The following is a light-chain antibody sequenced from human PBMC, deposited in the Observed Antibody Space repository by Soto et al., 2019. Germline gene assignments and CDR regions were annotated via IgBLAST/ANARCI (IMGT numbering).Light chain of an antibody. J-gene: IGKJ5*01. V-gene: IGKV3-20*01. CDR1: QSVSSSY. CDR3: QQYGSSPRIT. CDR2: GAS. Sequence: EIVLTQSPGTLSLSPGERTTLSCRASQSVSSSYLAWYQQKPGQAPRLLIYGASSRATGIPDRFSGSGSGTDFTLTISSVEPEDFAVYYCQQYGSSPRITFGQGTRLEIK.